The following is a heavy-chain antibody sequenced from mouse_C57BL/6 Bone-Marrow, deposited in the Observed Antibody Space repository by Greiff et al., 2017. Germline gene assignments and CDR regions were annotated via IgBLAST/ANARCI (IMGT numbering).Heavy chain of an antibody. CDR3: AGTGTVFAY. J-gene: IGHJ3*01. D-gene: IGHD4-1*01. V-gene: IGHV1-81*01. CDR2: IYPRSGNT. CDR1: GYTFTSYG. Sequence: SGAELARPGASVKLSCKASGYTFTSYGISWVKQRTGQGLEWIGEIYPRSGNTYYTEKFKGKATLTADKSSSTAYMGLRSLTSEDSAVYFCAGTGTVFAYWGQGTLVTVSA.